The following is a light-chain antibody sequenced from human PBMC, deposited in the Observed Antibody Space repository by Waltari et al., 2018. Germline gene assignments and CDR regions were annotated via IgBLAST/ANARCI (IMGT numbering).Light chain of an antibody. Sequence: EIVLTQSPGTLSLSPGERATLACRASEGVGKLLAWYQQRTGQAPRLLLYHESIRATGIPDRFSGSGSGTDFSLTISRLEPVDFTVYDCQMYDFLPATLGQGATVGIK. J-gene: IGKJ1*01. CDR2: HES. CDR3: QMYDFLPAT. CDR1: EGVGKL. V-gene: IGKV3-20*01.